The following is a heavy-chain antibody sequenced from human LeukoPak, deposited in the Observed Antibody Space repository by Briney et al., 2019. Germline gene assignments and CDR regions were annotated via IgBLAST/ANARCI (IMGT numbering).Heavy chain of an antibody. CDR1: GGTFSSYA. CDR2: IIPIFGTA. Sequence: ASVKVSCKASGGTFSSYAISWVRQAPGQGLEWMGRIIPIFGTANYAQKFQGRVTITTDGSTSTAYMELSSLRSEDTAVYYCARDWTDSSGYLYAFDIWGQGTMVTVSS. D-gene: IGHD3-22*01. V-gene: IGHV1-69*05. J-gene: IGHJ3*02. CDR3: ARDWTDSSGYLYAFDI.